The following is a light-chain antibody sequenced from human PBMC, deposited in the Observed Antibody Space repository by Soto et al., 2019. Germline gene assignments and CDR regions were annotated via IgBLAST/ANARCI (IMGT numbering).Light chain of an antibody. CDR3: SSFTGSSSWV. CDR1: SSDVGGYNY. V-gene: IGLV2-14*01. CDR2: EVT. Sequence: QSALTQPASVSGSPGQSITISCTGTSSDVGGYNYVSWYQQHPGKAPTLIIYEVTNRPSGVSIRFSGSKSGNTASLSISGLQAEDEADYYCSSFTGSSSWVFGGGTKLTV. J-gene: IGLJ3*02.